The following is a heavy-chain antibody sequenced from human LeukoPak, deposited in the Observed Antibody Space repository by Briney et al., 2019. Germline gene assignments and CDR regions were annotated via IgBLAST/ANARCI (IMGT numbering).Heavy chain of an antibody. Sequence: PGGSLRLSCAASGFTFSSYEMNWVRQAPGKGLEWVSYISSSGSTIYYADSVKGRFTIPRDNAKNSLYLQMNSLRAEDTAVYYCARGGNYGSGSYYNEPFDYWGQGTLVTVSS. CDR1: GFTFSSYE. CDR3: ARGGNYGSGSYYNEPFDY. V-gene: IGHV3-48*03. J-gene: IGHJ4*02. D-gene: IGHD3-10*01. CDR2: ISSSGSTI.